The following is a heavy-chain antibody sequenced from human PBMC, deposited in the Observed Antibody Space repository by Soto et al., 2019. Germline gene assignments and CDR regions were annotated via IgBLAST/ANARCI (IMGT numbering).Heavy chain of an antibody. J-gene: IGHJ4*02. CDR1: GGSTSSDNY. CDR2: IYYSGNT. Sequence: SETLSLTCTVSGGSTSSDNYWSWIRQPPGKGLEWIGHIYYSGNTDYNPSLKSRLAVSIDTSKNQFSLKLSSVTAADTAVYFCAREGGESSDGLYYFDSWGQGSLVTVSS. D-gene: IGHD3-16*01. V-gene: IGHV4-30-4*01. CDR3: AREGGESSDGLYYFDS.